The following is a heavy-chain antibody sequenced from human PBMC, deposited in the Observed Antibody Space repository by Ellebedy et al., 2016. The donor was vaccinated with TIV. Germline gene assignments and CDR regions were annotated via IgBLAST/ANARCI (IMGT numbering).Heavy chain of an antibody. V-gene: IGHV4-39*01. Sequence: MPSETLSLTCAVSGGSISSSSYYWGWTRQPPGKGLEWIGSINYSGSTYYNPSLKSRVTLSVDTSKNQFSLKLSSVTAADAAVYYCARARTMIVGGGFDYWGQGTLVTVSS. J-gene: IGHJ4*02. D-gene: IGHD3-22*01. CDR1: GGSISSSSYY. CDR3: ARARTMIVGGGFDY. CDR2: INYSGST.